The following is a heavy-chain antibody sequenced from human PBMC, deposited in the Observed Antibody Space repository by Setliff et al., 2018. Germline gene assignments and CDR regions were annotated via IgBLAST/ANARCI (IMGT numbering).Heavy chain of an antibody. J-gene: IGHJ4*02. CDR2: ISAYSGNT. D-gene: IGHD2-2*01. V-gene: IGHV1-18*01. CDR3: ARLVRYCTRTSCQRTPGAEY. CDR1: GYTFSHSA. Sequence: ASVKVSCKASGYTFSHSAINWVRQAPGQGLEWVGWISAYSGNTYYAQKFQGRVTMTTDTSTSTAYMDVRSLTSDDTAVYYCARLVRYCTRTSCQRTPGAEYWGQGTLVTVSS.